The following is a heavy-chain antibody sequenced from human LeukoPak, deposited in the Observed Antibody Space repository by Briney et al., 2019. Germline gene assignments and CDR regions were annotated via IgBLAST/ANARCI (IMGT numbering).Heavy chain of an antibody. Sequence: GGSLRLSCAASGFTFKTYAMSWVRQAPGKGLEWVSSIGSSGDSTYYADSVKGRFTISRDNSRNTLYLQMNSLRAEDTAVYYCAKEVRESAWFYFDYWGQGTLATVSS. V-gene: IGHV3-23*01. D-gene: IGHD3-10*01. CDR3: AKEVRESAWFYFDY. CDR1: GFTFKTYA. CDR2: IGSSGDST. J-gene: IGHJ4*02.